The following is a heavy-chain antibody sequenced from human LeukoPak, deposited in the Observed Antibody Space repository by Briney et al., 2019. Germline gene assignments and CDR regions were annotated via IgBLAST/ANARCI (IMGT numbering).Heavy chain of an antibody. Sequence: VASVKVSCKASGGTFSSYAISWVRQAPGQGLEWMGGIIPIFGTANYAQKFQGRVTITADESTSTAYMELSSLRSEDTAVYYCATVANCSSTSCQYNWNYPLPYYYMDVWGKGTTVTVS. D-gene: IGHD2-2*01. V-gene: IGHV1-69*13. CDR1: GGTFSSYA. CDR3: ATVANCSSTSCQYNWNYPLPYYYMDV. CDR2: IIPIFGTA. J-gene: IGHJ6*03.